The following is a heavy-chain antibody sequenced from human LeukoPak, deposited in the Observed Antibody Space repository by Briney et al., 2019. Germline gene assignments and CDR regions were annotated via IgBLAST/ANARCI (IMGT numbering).Heavy chain of an antibody. CDR1: GGSISSSSYY. D-gene: IGHD3-10*01. Sequence: SETLSLTCTVSGGSISSSSYYWGWIRQPPGKGLEWIGSIYYSGSTYYNPSLKSRVTISGDTSKNQFSLKRSAVPAPYTAVYYCARQGTRAGFFDYWGQGTLVTVSS. CDR3: ARQGTRAGFFDY. J-gene: IGHJ4*02. CDR2: IYYSGST. V-gene: IGHV4-39*01.